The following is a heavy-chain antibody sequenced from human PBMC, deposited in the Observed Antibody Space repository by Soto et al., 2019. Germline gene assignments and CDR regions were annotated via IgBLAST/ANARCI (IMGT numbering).Heavy chain of an antibody. Sequence: GGSLRLSCAASGFTFSIFSMNWVRRAPGKGLEWVSHISGSSTTICYADSVKGRFTISRDNAKNSLYLQMNSLRDDDTAVYYCARVVVVIPPGYYYAMDVWGQGTTVTVSS. CDR3: ARVVVVIPPGYYYAMDV. D-gene: IGHD3-22*01. CDR2: ISGSSTTI. J-gene: IGHJ6*02. CDR1: GFTFSIFS. V-gene: IGHV3-48*02.